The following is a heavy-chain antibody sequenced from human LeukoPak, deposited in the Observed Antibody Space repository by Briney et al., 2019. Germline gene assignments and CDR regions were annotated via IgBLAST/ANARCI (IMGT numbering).Heavy chain of an antibody. V-gene: IGHV4-34*01. Sequence: SETLSITCAVYGGSFSGYYWSWIRQPPGKGLEWIGEINHSGSTNYNPSLKSRVTISVDTSKNQFSLKLSSVTAADTAAYYCARVNREWLRFSYYYYYMDVWGKGTTVTVSS. J-gene: IGHJ6*03. CDR2: INHSGST. D-gene: IGHD5-12*01. CDR1: GGSFSGYY. CDR3: ARVNREWLRFSYYYYYMDV.